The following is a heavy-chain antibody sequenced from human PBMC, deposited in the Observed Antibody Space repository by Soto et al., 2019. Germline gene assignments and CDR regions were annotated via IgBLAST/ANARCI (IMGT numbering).Heavy chain of an antibody. CDR3: ARGRRATEYGSGSYYVYFDY. CDR1: GDSISRGAYY. V-gene: IGHV4-31*03. J-gene: IGHJ4*02. D-gene: IGHD3-10*01. Sequence: SETLSLTCTVSGDSISRGAYYWTWIRQHPVKGLEWIGYISNSGRTYYNPSLKSRLTISLDSSENQFSVRLTSVTAADTAVYYCARGRRATEYGSGSYYVYFDYLCQGTLVTVS. CDR2: ISNSGRT.